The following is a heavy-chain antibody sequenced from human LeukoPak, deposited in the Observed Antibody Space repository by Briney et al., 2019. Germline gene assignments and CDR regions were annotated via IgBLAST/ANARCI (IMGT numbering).Heavy chain of an antibody. CDR1: GYTFTSYG. Sequence: ASVKVSRKASGYTFTSYGISWVRQAPGQGLEWMGWIRAYNGNTNYAQKLQGRVTMTTDTSTSTAYMELRSLRSDDTAVYYCARDLGIAVAGTADYWGQGTLVTVSS. CDR2: IRAYNGNT. CDR3: ARDLGIAVAGTADY. D-gene: IGHD6-19*01. J-gene: IGHJ4*02. V-gene: IGHV1-18*01.